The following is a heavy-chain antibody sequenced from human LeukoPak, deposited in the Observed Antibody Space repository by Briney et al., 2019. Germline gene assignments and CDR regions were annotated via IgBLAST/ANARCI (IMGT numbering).Heavy chain of an antibody. CDR2: IYHSGST. V-gene: IGHV4-38-2*01. D-gene: IGHD2-2*01. CDR1: GYSISSGYY. J-gene: IGHJ5*02. Sequence: SETLSLTCAVSGYSISSGYYWGWIRQPPGKGLEWIGSIYHSGSTYYNPSLKSRVTISVDTSKNQLSLKLSSVTAADTAVYYCARQLGYCSSTSCLLYWFDPWGQGTLVTVSS. CDR3: ARQLGYCSSTSCLLYWFDP.